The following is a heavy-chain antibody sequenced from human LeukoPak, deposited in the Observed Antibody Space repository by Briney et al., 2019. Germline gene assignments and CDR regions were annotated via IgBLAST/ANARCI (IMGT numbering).Heavy chain of an antibody. D-gene: IGHD3-16*01. V-gene: IGHV3-74*01. J-gene: IGHJ4*02. CDR1: GFTFSDYW. CDR3: ARDGFGTGSN. Sequence: PGGSLRLSCAASGFTFSDYWIHWVRQAPGKELVWVSRINTDGSITNYADSVKGRFSISRDNAKNTLYLQMSSLRADDTAVYYCARDGFGTGSNWGQGTLVTVSS. CDR2: INTDGSIT.